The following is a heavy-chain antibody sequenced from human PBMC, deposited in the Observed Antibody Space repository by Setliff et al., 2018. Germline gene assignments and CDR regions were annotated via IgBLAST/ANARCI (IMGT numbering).Heavy chain of an antibody. CDR3: ARGGLWFGELLWKYYYYGMDV. J-gene: IGHJ6*02. V-gene: IGHV4-39*07. CDR2: IHYSGST. D-gene: IGHD3-10*01. Sequence: PSETLSLTCTVSDASIGGSGYCWGWIRQPPGKGPEWIGNIHYSGSTHYNPSLKSRVTISVDKSKNQFSLKLTSVTAADAAVYYCARGGLWFGELLWKYYYYGMDVWGQGTTVTVSS. CDR1: DASIGGSGYC.